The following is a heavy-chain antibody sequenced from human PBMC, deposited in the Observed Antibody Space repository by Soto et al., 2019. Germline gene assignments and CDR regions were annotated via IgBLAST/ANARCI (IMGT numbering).Heavy chain of an antibody. J-gene: IGHJ6*02. CDR1: GFTFSDYY. CDR2: ISSSGSTI. CDR3: ARDGYSSGWLNYYYGMDV. D-gene: IGHD6-19*01. V-gene: IGHV3-11*01. Sequence: GGSLRLSCAASGFTFSDYYMSWIRQAPGKGLEWVSYISSSGSTIYYAGSVKGRFTISRDNAKNSLYLQMNSLRAEDTAVYYCARDGYSSGWLNYYYGMDVWGQGTTVTVSS.